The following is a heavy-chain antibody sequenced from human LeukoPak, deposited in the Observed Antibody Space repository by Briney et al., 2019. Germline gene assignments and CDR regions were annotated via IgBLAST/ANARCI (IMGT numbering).Heavy chain of an antibody. CDR1: GFTFSSYA. J-gene: IGHJ6*02. CDR3: AKYYGSGSYRYYYYAMDV. D-gene: IGHD3-10*01. V-gene: IGHV3-23*01. CDR2: ISGSGGST. Sequence: GGSLRLSCAASGFTFSSYAMSWVRQAPGKGLEWVSTISGSGGSTYYADSVKGRFTISRDNSKNALYLQMNSLRAEDAAVYYCAKYYGSGSYRYYYYAMDVWGQGTTVTVSS.